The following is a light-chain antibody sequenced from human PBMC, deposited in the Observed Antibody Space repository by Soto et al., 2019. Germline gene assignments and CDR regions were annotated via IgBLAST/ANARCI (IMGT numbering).Light chain of an antibody. Sequence: EIVLTQSPGTLSLSPGERATLSCRASQSVSSSYLAWYQQRPGQAPRLLIYSASSRATGIPDRFSGSGSGTDFTLTISRLEPEDFAVYYCQHYGSFLFTFGPGTKVDIQ. CDR3: QHYGSFLFT. V-gene: IGKV3-20*01. CDR1: QSVSSSY. J-gene: IGKJ3*01. CDR2: SAS.